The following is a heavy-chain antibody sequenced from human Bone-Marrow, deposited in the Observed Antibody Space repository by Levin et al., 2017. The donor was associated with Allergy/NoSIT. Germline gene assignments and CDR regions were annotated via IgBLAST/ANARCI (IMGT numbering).Heavy chain of an antibody. CDR2: IHNSGST. D-gene: IGHD3-16*02. J-gene: IGHJ3*02. CDR1: GGSIGSYY. Sequence: PSETLSLTRTVSGGSIGSYYWSWIRQPPGKGLEWIGFIHNSGSTNYNPSLKSRGTISVDTSKDQFSLQLTSVTAADTAVYYCARSYDYVWGIFRHAFDIWGQGTLVTVSS. CDR3: ARSYDYVWGIFRHAFDI. V-gene: IGHV4-59*08.